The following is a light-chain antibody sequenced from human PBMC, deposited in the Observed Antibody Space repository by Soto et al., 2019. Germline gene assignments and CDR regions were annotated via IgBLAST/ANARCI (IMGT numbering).Light chain of an antibody. CDR3: CSYAGSSTFG. Sequence: QSALTQPASVSGSPGQSITISCTGTSSDVGSYNLVSWYQQHPGKAPKLMIYEGSKRPSGVSNRFSGSKSGNTASLTISGLQAEXEADYYCCSYAGSSTFGFDGGTKLTVL. J-gene: IGLJ3*02. CDR1: SSDVGSYNL. V-gene: IGLV2-23*03. CDR2: EGS.